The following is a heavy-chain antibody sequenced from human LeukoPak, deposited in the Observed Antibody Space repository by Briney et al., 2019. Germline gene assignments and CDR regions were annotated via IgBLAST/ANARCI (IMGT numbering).Heavy chain of an antibody. V-gene: IGHV3-23*01. CDR3: AXXXDAXFMVRGVFDY. CDR1: GFTFSSYA. D-gene: IGHD3-10*01. Sequence: GGSLRLSCAASGFTFSSYAMSWVRQAPGKGLEWVSAISGSGGSTYYADSVKGRFTISRDNSKNTLYLQMNSLRAEDTAVYYCAXXXDAXFMVRGVFDYWGQGTLVTVSS. CDR2: ISGSGGST. J-gene: IGHJ4*02.